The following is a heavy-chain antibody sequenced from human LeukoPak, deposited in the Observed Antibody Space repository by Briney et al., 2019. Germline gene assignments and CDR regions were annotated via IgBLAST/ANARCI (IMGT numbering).Heavy chain of an antibody. CDR3: ARTLGYCSGAGCYYFDY. D-gene: IGHD2-15*01. V-gene: IGHV4-4*02. J-gene: IGHJ4*02. Sequence: PSETLSLTCAVSGGSINSSNRWNWVRQPPGKGLEWIGEIYHSGTANYNPSLKSRVTISVDKSKNQFYLTLNSVTAADTAVYFCARTLGYCSGAGCYYFDYWGQGTLVTVSS. CDR1: GGSINSSNR. CDR2: IYHSGTA.